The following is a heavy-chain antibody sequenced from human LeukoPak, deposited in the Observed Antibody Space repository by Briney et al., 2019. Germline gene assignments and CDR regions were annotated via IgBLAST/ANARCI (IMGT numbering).Heavy chain of an antibody. D-gene: IGHD1-26*01. J-gene: IGHJ4*02. V-gene: IGHV3-30-3*02. CDR2: ISYDGNVR. Sequence: PGGSLRLSCTASGFTFGDYAMSWVRQAPGKGLEWLAFISYDGNVRYYADSVKGRFTVSRDDSKNTLYLQMNSLRAEDTAVYYCAKQGYYSGEYFDYWGQGTLVTVSS. CDR1: GFTFGDYA. CDR3: AKQGYYSGEYFDY.